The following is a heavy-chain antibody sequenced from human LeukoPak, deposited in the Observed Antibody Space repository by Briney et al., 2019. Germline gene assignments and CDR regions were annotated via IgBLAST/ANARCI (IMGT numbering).Heavy chain of an antibody. J-gene: IGHJ6*03. V-gene: IGHV4-4*07. D-gene: IGHD2/OR15-2a*01. CDR1: GGSISSYY. CDR3: AREAKHEVRPEYYYYMDV. CDR2: IYTSGST. Sequence: SETLSLTCTVSGGSISSYYWSWIRQPAGKGLEWIGRIYTSGSTNYNPSLKSRVSISVDKSKNQFSLKLSSVTAADTAVYYCAREAKHEVRPEYYYYMDVWGKGTTVTVSS.